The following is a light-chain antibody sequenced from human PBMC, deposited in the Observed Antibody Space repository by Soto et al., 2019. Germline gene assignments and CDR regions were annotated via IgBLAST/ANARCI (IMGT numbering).Light chain of an antibody. CDR3: QQYGSSPLIS. V-gene: IGKV3-20*01. J-gene: IGKJ5*01. Sequence: EIVMPQSPATLSVSPGERATLSCRASQSVSSNLAWYQQKPGQAPRLLIFGASKRATGIPDRFSGSGSGRDFTLTISGLEPEDFAVYYCQQYGSSPLISFGQGTRLEIK. CDR2: GAS. CDR1: QSVSSN.